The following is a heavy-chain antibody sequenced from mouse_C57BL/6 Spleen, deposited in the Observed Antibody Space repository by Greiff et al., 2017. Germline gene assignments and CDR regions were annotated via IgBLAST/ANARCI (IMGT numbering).Heavy chain of an antibody. Sequence: QVQLQQPGAELVKPGASVKLSCKASGYTFTSYWMHWVKQRPGQGLEWIGMIHPNSGSTNYNEKFKSKATLTVDKSSSTAYMQLSSLTSEDSAVYYCARGGYGSSVFDYWGQGTTLTVSS. J-gene: IGHJ2*01. D-gene: IGHD1-1*01. V-gene: IGHV1-64*01. CDR2: IHPNSGST. CDR1: GYTFTSYW. CDR3: ARGGYGSSVFDY.